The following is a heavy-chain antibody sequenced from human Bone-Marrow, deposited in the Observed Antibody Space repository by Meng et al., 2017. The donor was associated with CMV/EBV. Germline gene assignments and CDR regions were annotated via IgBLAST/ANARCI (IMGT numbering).Heavy chain of an antibody. Sequence: GGSLRLSCDASGFTFRTYSMNWVRQAPGKGLEWVSSISSSSTYTHYADSVKGRFTISRDNAKNSLYLQMNSLRAEDTAVYYCARGPRGQPTPGDYWGQGTLATVSS. CDR2: ISSSSTYT. CDR3: ARGPRGQPTPGDY. J-gene: IGHJ4*02. V-gene: IGHV3-21*01. CDR1: GFTFRTYS. D-gene: IGHD3-10*01.